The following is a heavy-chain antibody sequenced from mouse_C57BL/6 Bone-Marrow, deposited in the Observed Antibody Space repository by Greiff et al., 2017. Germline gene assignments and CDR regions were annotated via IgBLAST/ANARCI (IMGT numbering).Heavy chain of an antibody. CDR3: ARLRWLRRRRYYLDY. V-gene: IGHV1-19*01. CDR2: INPYNGGT. Sequence: VQLQQSGPVLVKPGASVKMSCKASGYTFTDYYMNWVKQSHGKSLEWIGVINPYNGGTSYNQKFKGKATVTVDKSSSTAYMELNSLTSEDSAVYYCARLRWLRRRRYYLDYWGQGTTLTVSS. CDR1: GYTFTDYY. D-gene: IGHD2-2*01. J-gene: IGHJ2*01.